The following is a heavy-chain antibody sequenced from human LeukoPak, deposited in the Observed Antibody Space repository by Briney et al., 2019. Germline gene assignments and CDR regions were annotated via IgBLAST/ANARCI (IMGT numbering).Heavy chain of an antibody. Sequence: GGSLRLSCAASGFTFSSYAMSWVRQAPGKGLEWVSAISGSGGRTYYADSVKGRFTLSRDNSKDTLYLQMNSLRAEDTAVYYCASSRVYGSHDYWGQGTLVTVSS. J-gene: IGHJ4*02. CDR1: GFTFSSYA. CDR2: ISGSGGRT. D-gene: IGHD3-10*01. CDR3: ASSRVYGSHDY. V-gene: IGHV3-23*01.